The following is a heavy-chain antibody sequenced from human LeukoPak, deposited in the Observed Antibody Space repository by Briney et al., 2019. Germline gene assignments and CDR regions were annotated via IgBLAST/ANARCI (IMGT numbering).Heavy chain of an antibody. CDR3: AREYPDSSSWTGYYYYMDV. D-gene: IGHD6-13*01. J-gene: IGHJ6*03. V-gene: IGHV3-74*01. CDR2: INSDGSTT. CDR1: GFTFSSYW. Sequence: GGSLRLSCAASGFTFSSYWMHWVRQAPGKGLVWVSRINSDGSTTNYADSVKGRFTISRDNAKNTLYLQMNSLRAEDTAVYYCAREYPDSSSWTGYYYYMDVWGKGTTVTISS.